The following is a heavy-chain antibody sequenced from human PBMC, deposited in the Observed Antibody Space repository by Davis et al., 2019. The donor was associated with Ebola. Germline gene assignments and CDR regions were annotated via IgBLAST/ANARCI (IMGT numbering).Heavy chain of an antibody. Sequence: GGPLRPSCAASGFTFSSYSMNWVRQAPGKGLEWVAVIWYDGSNKYYADSVKGRFTISRDNSKNTLYLQMNSLRAEDTAVYYCARDWGTTVTPWYNYMDVWGKGTTVTVSS. CDR2: IWYDGSNK. V-gene: IGHV3-33*08. D-gene: IGHD4-11*01. CDR3: ARDWGTTVTPWYNYMDV. CDR1: GFTFSSYS. J-gene: IGHJ6*03.